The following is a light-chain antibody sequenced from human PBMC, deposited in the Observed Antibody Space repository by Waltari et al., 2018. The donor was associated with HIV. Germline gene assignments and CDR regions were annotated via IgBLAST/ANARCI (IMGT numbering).Light chain of an antibody. CDR3: QQYYNTPYT. V-gene: IGKV4-1*01. CDR1: QSVLYSSNNKNF. Sequence: DIVMTQSPDSLAVSLGERATINCKSNQSVLYSSNNKNFLAWYQQKPGHPPQLLIYWASTRESGVPARFSGSGSGTDFTLTISSLQADDVAVYYCQQYYNTPYTFGQGTRLEI. J-gene: IGKJ2*01. CDR2: WAS.